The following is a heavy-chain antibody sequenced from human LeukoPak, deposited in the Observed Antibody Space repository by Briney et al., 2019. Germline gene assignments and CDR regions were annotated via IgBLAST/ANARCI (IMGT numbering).Heavy chain of an antibody. V-gene: IGHV4-59*11. D-gene: IGHD1-1*01. CDR1: GGSISSHY. J-gene: IGHJ2*01. CDR3: ARARTPYPWEFDL. Sequence: PSETLSLTCTVSGGSISSHYWSWIRQPPGKGLEWIGYIYYSGSTNYNPSLKSRVTISVDTSKNQFSLKLSSVTAADTAVYSCARARTPYPWEFDLWGRGTLVTVSS. CDR2: IYYSGST.